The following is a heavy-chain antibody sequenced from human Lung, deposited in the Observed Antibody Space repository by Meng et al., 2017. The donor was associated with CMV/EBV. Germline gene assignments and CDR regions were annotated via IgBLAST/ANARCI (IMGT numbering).Heavy chain of an antibody. CDR2: ISWDGGTT. J-gene: IGHJ4*02. V-gene: IGHV3-43*01. CDR3: AKDISFHGMAIPDN. CDR1: GFTFDDYT. Sequence: GGSLRLXXAASGFTFDDYTMHWVRQAPGKGLEWVSLISWDGGTTYYADSVKGRFSISRDNSKNSLYLQLNSLRSEDTAFYYCAKDISFHGMAIPDNWGQGSXVNVYS. D-gene: IGHD5-24*01.